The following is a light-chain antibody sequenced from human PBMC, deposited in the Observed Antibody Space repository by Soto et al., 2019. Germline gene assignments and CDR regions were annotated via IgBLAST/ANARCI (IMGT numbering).Light chain of an antibody. CDR1: QDIGKD. Sequence: AIQITQSPSSLSASVGDTVTFNCRASQDIGKDLGWYQQKPGEAPVLLIYEASTAQSGVPSRFTGSGSGTEFTLTISSLQPEDFATYYCLQDYNYPRTFGQGTRVELK. V-gene: IGKV1-6*01. CDR3: LQDYNYPRT. J-gene: IGKJ1*01. CDR2: EAS.